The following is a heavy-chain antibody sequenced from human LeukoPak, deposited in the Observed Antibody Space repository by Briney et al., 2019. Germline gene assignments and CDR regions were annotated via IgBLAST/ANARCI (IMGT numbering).Heavy chain of an antibody. CDR3: GASILLTGYFSLNY. CDR2: MYGAGST. D-gene: IGHD3-9*01. CDR1: GFTVSSNY. V-gene: IGHV3-66*01. J-gene: IGHJ4*02. Sequence: PGGSLRLSCAASGFTVSSNYMTWVRQAPGKGLEWVSLMYGAGSTHYADSVRGRFTISRDNSKNTVYVQMNSLRAEDTAVYYCGASILLTGYFSLNYWGQGTLVTVSS.